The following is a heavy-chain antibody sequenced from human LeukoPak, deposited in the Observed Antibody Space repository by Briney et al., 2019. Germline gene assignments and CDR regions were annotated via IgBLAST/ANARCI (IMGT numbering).Heavy chain of an antibody. CDR3: AIKTTVTTLGAYYYYGMDV. Sequence: SVTVSCKASGGTFSIYAISWVRQAPGQGLEWMGGINHIFGTANYAQKLQGRVTITADESTSTAYMELSSLRSEDTAVYYCAIKTTVTTLGAYYYYGMDVWGQGTTVTVSS. J-gene: IGHJ6*02. CDR2: INHIFGTA. V-gene: IGHV1-69*13. D-gene: IGHD4-17*01. CDR1: GGTFSIYA.